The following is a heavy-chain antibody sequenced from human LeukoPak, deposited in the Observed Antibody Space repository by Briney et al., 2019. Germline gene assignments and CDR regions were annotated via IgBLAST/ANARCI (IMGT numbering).Heavy chain of an antibody. CDR3: AREEEDIVVVVAATEEIIAFDI. J-gene: IGHJ3*02. CDR1: GYSITSGYY. Sequence: SETLSLTCTVSGYSITSGYYWGWIRQPPGKGLEWIGSIYHSGSTNYNPSLKSRVTISVDTSKNQFSLKLSSVTAADTAVYYCAREEEDIVVVVAATEEIIAFDIWGQGTMVTVSS. V-gene: IGHV4-38-2*02. CDR2: IYHSGST. D-gene: IGHD2-15*01.